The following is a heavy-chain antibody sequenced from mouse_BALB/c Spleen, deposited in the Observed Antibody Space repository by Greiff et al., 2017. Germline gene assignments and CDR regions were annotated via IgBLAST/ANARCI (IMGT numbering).Heavy chain of an antibody. J-gene: IGHJ1*01. D-gene: IGHD2-1*01. CDR3: ARERTTHGYWYFDV. CDR2: ISYSGST. CDR1: GYSITSDYA. Sequence: DVKLVESGPGLVKPSQSLSLTCTVTGYSITSDYAWNWIRQFPGNKLEWMGYISYSGSTSYNPSIKSRISITRDPSKNQFFLQLNSVTTEDTATYYCARERTTHGYWYFDVWGAGTTVTVSS. V-gene: IGHV3-2*02.